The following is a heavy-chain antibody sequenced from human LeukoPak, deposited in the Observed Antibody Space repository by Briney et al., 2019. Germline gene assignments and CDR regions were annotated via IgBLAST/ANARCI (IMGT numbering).Heavy chain of an antibody. CDR1: GFTFSSYS. J-gene: IGHJ6*02. V-gene: IGHV3-21*01. Sequence: KTGGSLRLSCAASGFTFSSYSMNWVRQAPGKGLEWVSSISSSSSYIYYADSVKGRFTISRDNAKNSLYLQMNSLRAEDTAVYYCARDIVVVPAGPLPDYYYYGMDVWGQGTTVTVSS. CDR2: ISSSSSYI. D-gene: IGHD2-2*01. CDR3: ARDIVVVPAGPLPDYYYYGMDV.